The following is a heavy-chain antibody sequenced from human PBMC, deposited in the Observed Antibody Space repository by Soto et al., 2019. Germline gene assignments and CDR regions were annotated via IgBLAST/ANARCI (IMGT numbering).Heavy chain of an antibody. V-gene: IGHV4-30-2*01. Sequence: SETLSLTCTVSGDSMTSGDYSWSWIRQPPGKGLEWLGYIYRTGNTHYSPSLESRVSISQDRSKNQFSLELTSVTAADTAVFFCAYGDYRYSHSYCAQRTLVPVSA. J-gene: IGHJ1*01. CDR2: IYRTGNT. CDR1: GDSMTSGDYS. D-gene: IGHD4-17*01. CDR3: AYGDYRYSHSY.